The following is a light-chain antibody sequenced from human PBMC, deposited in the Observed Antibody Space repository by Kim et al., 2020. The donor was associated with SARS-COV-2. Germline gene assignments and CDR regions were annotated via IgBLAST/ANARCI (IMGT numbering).Light chain of an antibody. V-gene: IGLV2-11*03. CDR3: CSYAGSYTVV. Sequence: GQSVTISCTGTSSDAGRYNYVSWYQQHPDKAPKLMIYDVSKRPSGVPDRFSGSKSGNTASLTISGLQAEDEADYYCCSYAGSYTVVFGGGTQLTVL. CDR1: SSDAGRYNY. CDR2: DVS. J-gene: IGLJ2*01.